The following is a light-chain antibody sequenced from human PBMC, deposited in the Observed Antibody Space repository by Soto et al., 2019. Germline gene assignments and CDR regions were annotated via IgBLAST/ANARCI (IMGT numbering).Light chain of an antibody. J-gene: IGKJ3*01. Sequence: EIVMTQSPATLSVSPGERAILYCRASQTVSSNLAWYQQKPGQAPRLLIYGASTRVAGVPARFSGSGSGTEFTLTISSLQSEDFAVYYCQQRSNWPFTFGPGTKVDIK. CDR1: QTVSSN. CDR3: QQRSNWPFT. CDR2: GAS. V-gene: IGKV3-15*01.